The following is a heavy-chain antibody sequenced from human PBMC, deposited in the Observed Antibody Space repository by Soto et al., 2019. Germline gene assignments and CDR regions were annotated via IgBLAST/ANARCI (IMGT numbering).Heavy chain of an antibody. J-gene: IGHJ4*02. Sequence: GPSVKVSCKASGYTFTANYVHWVRQAPGQGLEWMGWISAYNGNTNYAQKLQGRVTMTTDTSTSTAYMELRSLRSDDTAVYYCARTDCSSTSCYIFHFDYWGQGTLVTVSS. D-gene: IGHD2-2*02. CDR1: GYTFTANY. V-gene: IGHV1-18*01. CDR2: ISAYNGNT. CDR3: ARTDCSSTSCYIFHFDY.